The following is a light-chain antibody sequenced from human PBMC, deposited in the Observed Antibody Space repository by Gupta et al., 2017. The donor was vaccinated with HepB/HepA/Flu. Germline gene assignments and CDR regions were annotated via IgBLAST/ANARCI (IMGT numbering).Light chain of an antibody. V-gene: IGLV2-14*01. J-gene: IGLJ2*01. CDR2: NVS. Sequence: QSALTQPASVSGSPGQWITIACTGTSSEVGGYNYVSWYQQDPGKAPKLMIYNVSNRPAGVANRFSGSKSGNTAALTISGLQAEDEADYYYSSYTSSSTVVFGGGTKLTVL. CDR1: SSEVGGYNY. CDR3: SSYTSSSTVV.